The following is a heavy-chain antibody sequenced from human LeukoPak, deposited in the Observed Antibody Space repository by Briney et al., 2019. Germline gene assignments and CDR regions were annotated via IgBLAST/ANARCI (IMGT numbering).Heavy chain of an antibody. D-gene: IGHD4/OR15-4a*01. CDR1: GGPYRYS. V-gene: IGHV1-69*05. J-gene: IGHJ1*01. Sequence: ASVTVSCKASGGPYRYSITWVRPGPGQGVGWMGGIIPPSGTANYSQKFQGRVTITKDDSTSTTYMELSSLRSEDTAVYYCTSYGANVAEYFEHWGQGTLLAVSS. CDR3: TSYGANVAEYFEH. CDR2: IIPPSGTA.